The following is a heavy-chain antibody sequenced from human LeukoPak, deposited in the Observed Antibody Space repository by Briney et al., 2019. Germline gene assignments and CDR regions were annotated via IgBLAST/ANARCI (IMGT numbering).Heavy chain of an antibody. CDR3: ARDSTRAVAGIGSSGY. D-gene: IGHD6-19*01. CDR1: GVSISSYY. Sequence: SETLSLTCTVSGVSISSYYWSWIRQPAGKGLEWIGRIYTSGSTNYNPSLKSRVTISVDTSKNQFSLKLSSVTAADTAVYYCARDSTRAVAGIGSSGYWGQGTLVTVSS. V-gene: IGHV4-4*07. J-gene: IGHJ4*02. CDR2: IYTSGST.